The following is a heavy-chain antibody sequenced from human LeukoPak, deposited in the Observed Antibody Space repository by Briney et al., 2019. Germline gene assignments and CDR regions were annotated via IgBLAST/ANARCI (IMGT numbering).Heavy chain of an antibody. Sequence: PSETLSLTCAVSGGSISSRNWWSWVRQPPGKGLEWIGEINHSGSTNYNPSLKSRVTISVDTSKNQFSLKLSSVTAADTAVYYCARHVRITMVRGVLHKPYYYYYMDVWGKGTTVTISS. J-gene: IGHJ6*03. V-gene: IGHV4-4*02. CDR1: GGSISSRNW. D-gene: IGHD3-10*01. CDR3: ARHVRITMVRGVLHKPYYYYYMDV. CDR2: INHSGST.